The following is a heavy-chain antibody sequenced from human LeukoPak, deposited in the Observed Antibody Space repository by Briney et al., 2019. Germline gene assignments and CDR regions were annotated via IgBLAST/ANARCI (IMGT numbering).Heavy chain of an antibody. CDR2: IWYDGSNK. D-gene: IGHD5-18*01. CDR3: ARERIQLWRTGDY. V-gene: IGHV3-33*01. Sequence: GGSLRLSCAASGFTFSSYGMHWVRQAPGKGLEWVAVIWYDGSNKYYADSVKGRFTISRDNSKNTLYPQMNSLRAEDTAVYYCARERIQLWRTGDYWGQGTLVTVSS. J-gene: IGHJ4*02. CDR1: GFTFSSYG.